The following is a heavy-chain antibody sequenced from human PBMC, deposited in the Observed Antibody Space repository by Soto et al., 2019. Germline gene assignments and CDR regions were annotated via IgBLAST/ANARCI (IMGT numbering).Heavy chain of an antibody. CDR1: GYTLTSYG. CDR3: ATSHYDFWSGYYNY. CDR2: ISAYNGNT. V-gene: IGHV1-18*04. D-gene: IGHD3-3*01. Sequence: ASVKVSCKASGYTLTSYGISWVRQAPGQGLEWMGWISAYNGNTNYAQKLQGRVTMTTDTSTSTAYMELRSLRSDDTAVYYCATSHYDFWSGYYNYWGQGTMVTVSS. J-gene: IGHJ4*02.